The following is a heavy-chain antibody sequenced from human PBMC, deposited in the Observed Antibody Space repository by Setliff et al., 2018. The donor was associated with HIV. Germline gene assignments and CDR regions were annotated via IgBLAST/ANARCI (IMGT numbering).Heavy chain of an antibody. CDR1: GFTFSSYS. V-gene: IGHV3-21*01. CDR2: ISSSSSYI. J-gene: IGHJ6*04. Sequence: PGGSLRLSCAASGFTFSSYSMNWVRQAPGKGLEWVSSISSSSSYIYYADSVKGRFTVSRDNAQNSLDLQMNSLKVEDTAVYYCARAYYDSLSGDNFHLNVWGKGTTVTVSS. CDR3: ARAYYDSLSGDNFHLNV. D-gene: IGHD3-3*01.